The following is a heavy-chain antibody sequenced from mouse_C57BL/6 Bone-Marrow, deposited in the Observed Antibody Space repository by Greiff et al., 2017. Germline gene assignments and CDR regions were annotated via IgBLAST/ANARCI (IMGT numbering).Heavy chain of an antibody. Sequence: DVKLVESGGGLVQPGGSLKLSCAASGFTFSDYYMYWVRQTPEKRLEWVAYISNGGGSTYYPDTVKGRFTISRDNAKNTLYLQMSRLKSEDTAMYYCARRDGGGSSYDAMDYWGQGTSVTVSS. CDR1: GFTFSDYY. CDR3: ARRDGGGSSYDAMDY. D-gene: IGHD1-1*01. J-gene: IGHJ4*01. V-gene: IGHV5-12*01. CDR2: ISNGGGST.